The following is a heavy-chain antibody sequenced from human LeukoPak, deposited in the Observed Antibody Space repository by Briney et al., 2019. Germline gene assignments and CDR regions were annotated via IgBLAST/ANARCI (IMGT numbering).Heavy chain of an antibody. J-gene: IGHJ4*02. CDR1: GFTVSCNF. CDR2: IYSGGST. Sequence: GGSLRLSCAVSGFTVSCNFLSWVRQPPGKGLEWVSDIYSGGSTYYADSVKGRFTISRDNSKNTLYLQMNSLRAEDTAVYYCTRGGGGSFPHYWGQGTLVTVSS. D-gene: IGHD2-21*01. V-gene: IGHV3-53*01. CDR3: TRGGGGSFPHY.